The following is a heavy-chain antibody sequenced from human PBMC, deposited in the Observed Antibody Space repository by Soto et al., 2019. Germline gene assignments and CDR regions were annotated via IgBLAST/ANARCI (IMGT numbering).Heavy chain of an antibody. D-gene: IGHD6-6*01. Sequence: GASVKVSCKASGYTFTSYAMHWVRQAPGQRLEWMGWINAGNGNTKYSQKFQGRVTITRDTSASTAYMELSSLRSEDTAVYYCARGGGGSSSKGDYYYYYGMDVWGQGTTVTVSS. CDR3: ARGGGGSSSKGDYYYYYGMDV. CDR2: INAGNGNT. J-gene: IGHJ6*02. V-gene: IGHV1-3*01. CDR1: GYTFTSYA.